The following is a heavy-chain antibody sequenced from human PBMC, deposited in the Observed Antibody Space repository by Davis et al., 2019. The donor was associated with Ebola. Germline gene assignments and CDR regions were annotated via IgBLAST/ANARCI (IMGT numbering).Heavy chain of an antibody. J-gene: IGHJ6*04. V-gene: IGHV1-46*01. CDR1: GYTFTSYY. Sequence: AASVKVSCKVSGYTFTSYYMHWVRQAPGQGFEWLGIINPSGGSTSYAQKFQGRVTMTRDTSTSTVYMELSSLRSEDTAVYYCARALGTGTPYGMNVWGKGTTVTVSS. D-gene: IGHD1-1*01. CDR3: ARALGTGTPYGMNV. CDR2: INPSGGST.